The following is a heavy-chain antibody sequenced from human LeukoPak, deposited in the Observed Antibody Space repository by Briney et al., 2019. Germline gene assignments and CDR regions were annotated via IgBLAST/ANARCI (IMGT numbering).Heavy chain of an antibody. CDR1: GFTFSNYA. V-gene: IGHV3-30*18. D-gene: IGHD3-22*01. Sequence: PGGSLRLSCEASGFTFSNYAMHWVRQAPGKGLEWVAVISYDGSNKYYADSVRGRFTISRDNSKNTLYLQMNSLRPEDTAVYYCAKDQGLRSSGAPTPYGMDVWGQGTTVTVSS. J-gene: IGHJ6*02. CDR3: AKDQGLRSSGAPTPYGMDV. CDR2: ISYDGSNK.